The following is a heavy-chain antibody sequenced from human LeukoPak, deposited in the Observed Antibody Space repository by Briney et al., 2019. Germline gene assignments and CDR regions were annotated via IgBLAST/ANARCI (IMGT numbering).Heavy chain of an antibody. D-gene: IGHD2-2*01. V-gene: IGHV3-7*01. CDR2: IKQDGSEK. J-gene: IGHJ4*02. Sequence: PGGSLRFSCAASGFTFTNYWMTWVRQAPGKGLEWVANIKQDGSEKYYVDSVKGRFTISRDNAKNSLYLQMNSLRAEDTAVYYCARGDPQYCGSTRCRTQEPWGYWGQGTLVTVSS. CDR1: GFTFTNYW. CDR3: ARGDPQYCGSTRCRTQEPWGY.